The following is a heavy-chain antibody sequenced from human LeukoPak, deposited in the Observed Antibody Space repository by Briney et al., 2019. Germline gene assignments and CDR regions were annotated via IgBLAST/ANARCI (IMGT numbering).Heavy chain of an antibody. D-gene: IGHD2-15*01. CDR2: ITPLFGTA. J-gene: IGHJ1*01. CDR1: GGTFSKYT. CDR3: ARDSSDIRSLIAR. V-gene: IGHV1-69*13. Sequence: SVKVSCKASGGTFSKYTISWVRQRPGQGLEWMGGITPLFGTANYAQKFQGGVTITADESASTAYMELSSLRSEDTAVYYCARDSSDIRSLIARWGQGTLVTVSS.